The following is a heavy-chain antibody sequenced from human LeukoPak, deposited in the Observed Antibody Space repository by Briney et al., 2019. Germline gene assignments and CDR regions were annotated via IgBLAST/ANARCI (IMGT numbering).Heavy chain of an antibody. CDR3: ARDLYYDISTGYRLGVYYYYMDV. CDR1: GGSISSALYS. J-gene: IGHJ6*03. CDR2: IYISGST. V-gene: IGHV4-61*01. D-gene: IGHD3-9*01. Sequence: SETLSLTCAVSGGSISSALYSWSWIRQPPGKGLEWIGRIYISGSTNYNPSFKSRVTMSVDTSKNQFSLKLSSVTAADTAVYYCARDLYYDISTGYRLGVYYYYMDVWGKGTTVTISS.